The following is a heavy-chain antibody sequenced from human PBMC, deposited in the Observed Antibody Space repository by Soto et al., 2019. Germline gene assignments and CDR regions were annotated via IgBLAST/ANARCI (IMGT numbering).Heavy chain of an antibody. CDR1: GFTFSGYA. CDR3: FREGRGFFYS. CDR2: ISGSGGSA. V-gene: IGHV3-23*01. J-gene: IGHJ3*01. Sequence: PGGSLRLSCAASGFTFSGYAMNWVRQPPGKGLEWVSVISGSGGSAYYADSVQGRFSISRDNSNNTLYLLMNNLRAEDTAIYYCFREGRGFFYSRGRRSMVIVSS. D-gene: IGHD2-15*01.